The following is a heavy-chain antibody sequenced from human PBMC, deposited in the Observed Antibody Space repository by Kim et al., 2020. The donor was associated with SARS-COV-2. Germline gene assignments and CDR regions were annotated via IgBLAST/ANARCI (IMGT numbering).Heavy chain of an antibody. CDR1: GGSFSGYY. CDR2: INHSGST. V-gene: IGHV4-34*01. CDR3: ARYGGRAYSYYYYGMDV. D-gene: IGHD5-18*01. Sequence: SETLSLTCAVYGGSFSGYYWSWIRQPPGKGLEWIGEINHSGSTNYNPSLKSRVTISVDTSKNQFSLKLSSVTAADTAVYYCARYGGRAYSYYYYGMDVWGQGTTVTVSS. J-gene: IGHJ6*02.